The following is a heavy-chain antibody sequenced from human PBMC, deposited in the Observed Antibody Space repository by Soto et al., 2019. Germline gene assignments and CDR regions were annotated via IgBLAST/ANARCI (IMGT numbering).Heavy chain of an antibody. CDR3: ATEGYCSSTSCQHRYVRSAYYYYGMDV. CDR2: IDPSDSYT. J-gene: IGHJ6*02. CDR1: GYSFTSYW. Sequence: GESLKISCKGSGYSFTSYWISWVRQMPGKGLEWMGRIDPSDSYTNYSPSFQGHVTISADKSISTAYLQWSSLKASDTAMYYCATEGYCSSTSCQHRYVRSAYYYYGMDVWGQGTTVTVSS. V-gene: IGHV5-10-1*01. D-gene: IGHD2-2*01.